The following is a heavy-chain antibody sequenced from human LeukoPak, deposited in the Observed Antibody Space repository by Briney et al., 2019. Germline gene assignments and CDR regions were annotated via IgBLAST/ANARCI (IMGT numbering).Heavy chain of an antibody. CDR2: INPSDGST. CDR1: GYTFTSYY. CDR3: ARDREHYDFRSGYYYDY. V-gene: IGHV1-46*01. D-gene: IGHD3-3*01. Sequence: ASVTVSCKASGYTFTSYYIHWVRQAPGQGLEWMGIINPSDGSTNYARKFQGRITMTRDTSTSTVYMELSSLRFDDTAVYYYARDREHYDFRSGYYYDYWGQGTLVTVSS. J-gene: IGHJ4*02.